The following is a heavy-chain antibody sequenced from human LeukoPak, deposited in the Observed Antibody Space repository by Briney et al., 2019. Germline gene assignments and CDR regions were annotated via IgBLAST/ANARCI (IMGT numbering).Heavy chain of an antibody. V-gene: IGHV1-69*13. CDR1: GGTFSSYA. CDR3: ASCPIVVVPAAIESNYYMDV. D-gene: IGHD2-2*01. J-gene: IGHJ6*03. Sequence: ASVKVSCKASGGTFSSYAISWVRQAPGQGLEWMGGIIPIFGTANYAQKFQGRVTITADESTSTAYMELSSLRSEDTAVYYCASCPIVVVPAAIESNYYMDVWGKGTTVTVSS. CDR2: IIPIFGTA.